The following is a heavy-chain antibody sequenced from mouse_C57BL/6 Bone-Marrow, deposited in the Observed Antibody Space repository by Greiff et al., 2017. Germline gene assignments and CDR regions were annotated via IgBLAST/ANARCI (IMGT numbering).Heavy chain of an antibody. CDR2: IYPRSGNT. Sequence: VQLQQSGAELARPGASVKLSCKASDYTFTSYGISWVKQRTGQGLEWIGEIYPRSGNTYYNEKFKGKATLTADKSSSTAYMELRSLTSEDSAVYFCARWGYYGSSYWYFDVWGTGTTVTVSS. D-gene: IGHD1-1*01. J-gene: IGHJ1*03. CDR1: DYTFTSYG. V-gene: IGHV1-81*01. CDR3: ARWGYYGSSYWYFDV.